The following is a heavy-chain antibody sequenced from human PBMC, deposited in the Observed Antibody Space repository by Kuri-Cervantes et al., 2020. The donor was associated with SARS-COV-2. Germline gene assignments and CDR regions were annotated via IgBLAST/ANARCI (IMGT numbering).Heavy chain of an antibody. Sequence: GSLRLSCAVYGGSFSGYYWSWIRQPPGKGLEWIGEINHSGRTNYNPSLKSRVTISVDTSKNQFSLKLSSVTAADTAVYYCARGRIAVVPAAKAFDPWGQGTLVTVSS. J-gene: IGHJ5*02. CDR1: GGSFSGYY. CDR2: INHSGRT. V-gene: IGHV4-34*01. CDR3: ARGRIAVVPAAKAFDP. D-gene: IGHD2-2*01.